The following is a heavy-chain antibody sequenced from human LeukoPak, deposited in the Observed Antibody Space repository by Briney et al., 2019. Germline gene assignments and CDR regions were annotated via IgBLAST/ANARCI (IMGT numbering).Heavy chain of an antibody. V-gene: IGHV4-39*01. Sequence: SETLSLTCTVSGGSISSYYWSWIRQPPGKGLEWIGSIYYSGSTYYNPSLKSRVTISVDTSKNQFSLKLSSVTAADTAVYYCARSQWLPFDYWGQGTLVTVSS. CDR3: ARSQWLPFDY. CDR1: GGSISSYY. J-gene: IGHJ4*02. D-gene: IGHD5-12*01. CDR2: IYYSGST.